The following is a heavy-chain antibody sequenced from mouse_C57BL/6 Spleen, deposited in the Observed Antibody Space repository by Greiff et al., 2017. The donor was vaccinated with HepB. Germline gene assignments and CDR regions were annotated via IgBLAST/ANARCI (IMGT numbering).Heavy chain of an antibody. Sequence: QVQLQQSGPELVKPGASVKISCKASGYAFSSSWMNWVKQRPGKGLEWIGRIYPGDGDTNYNGKFKGKATLTADKSSSTAYMQLSSLTSEDSAVYVCAPMGLYAMDYWGQGTSVTVSS. V-gene: IGHV1-82*01. D-gene: IGHD1-1*02. CDR3: APMGLYAMDY. J-gene: IGHJ4*01. CDR2: IYPGDGDT. CDR1: GYAFSSSW.